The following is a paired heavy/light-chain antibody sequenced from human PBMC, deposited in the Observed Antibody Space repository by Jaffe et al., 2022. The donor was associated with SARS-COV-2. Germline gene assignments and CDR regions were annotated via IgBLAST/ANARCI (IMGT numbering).Heavy chain of an antibody. D-gene: IGHD4-17*01. Sequence: EVQLVESGGGLVKPGRSLRLSCTASGFTFGDYAMSWFRQAPGKGLEWVGFIRSKAYGGTTEYAASVKGRFTISRDDSKSIAYLQMNSLKTEDTAVYYCTRDKSGDYDVIRVNDYYGMDVWGQGTTVTVSS. J-gene: IGHJ6*02. CDR1: GFTFGDYA. CDR3: TRDKSGDYDVIRVNDYYGMDV. CDR2: IRSKAYGGTT. V-gene: IGHV3-49*05.
Light chain of an antibody. J-gene: IGKJ4*01. Sequence: DIVMTQTPLSLSVTPGQPASISCKSSQSLLHSDGKTYLYWYLQKPGQPPQLLIYEVSNRFSGVPDRFSGSGSGTDFTLKISRVEAEDVGVYYCMQSIQLPPTFGGGTKVEIK. V-gene: IGKV2D-29*01. CDR2: EVS. CDR3: MQSIQLPPT. CDR1: QSLLHSDGKTY.